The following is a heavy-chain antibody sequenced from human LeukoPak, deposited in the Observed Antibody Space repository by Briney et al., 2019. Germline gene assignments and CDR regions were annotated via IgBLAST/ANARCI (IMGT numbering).Heavy chain of an antibody. CDR1: GYTFTNYD. CDR3: ARKFLGSRGYYFDY. J-gene: IGHJ4*02. CDR2: MNPNTGNT. V-gene: IGHV1-8*01. D-gene: IGHD3-10*01. Sequence: ASVKVSCKASGYTFTNYDINWVRQATGQGLEWMGGMNPNTGNTGYAQKFQRRVTMTRDTSISTAYMELSSLRSDDTAVYYCARKFLGSRGYYFDYWGQGTLVTVSS.